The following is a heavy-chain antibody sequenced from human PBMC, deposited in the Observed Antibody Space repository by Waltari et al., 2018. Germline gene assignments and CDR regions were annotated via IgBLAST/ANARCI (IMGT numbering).Heavy chain of an antibody. V-gene: IGHV1-2*02. Sequence: QVQLVQSGAEVKKPGSSVKVSCKASGGTFTGYYMHWVRQAPGQGLEWMGWINPHRGGTNYAQKVQGRVTMTRDTSSSTAYMELSRLRSDDTAVYYCARSSRHIVVGTGNWYFDLWGRGTLVTVAS. J-gene: IGHJ2*01. CDR3: ARSSRHIVVGTGNWYFDL. CDR2: INPHRGGT. CDR1: GGTFTGYY. D-gene: IGHD2-21*02.